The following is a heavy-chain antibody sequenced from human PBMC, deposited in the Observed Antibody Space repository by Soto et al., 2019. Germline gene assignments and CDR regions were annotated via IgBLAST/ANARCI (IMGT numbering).Heavy chain of an antibody. CDR1: GGSFSGYY. CDR3: ARGKYYSKVYYYYYYMDV. D-gene: IGHD4-4*01. CDR2: INHSGST. Sequence: SETLSLTCAVYGGSFSGYYWSWIRQPPGKGLEWIGEINHSGSTNYNPSLKSRVTISVDTAKNQFSLKLSSVTAADTAVYYCARGKYYSKVYYYYYYMDVWGKGTTVTVSS. J-gene: IGHJ6*03. V-gene: IGHV4-34*01.